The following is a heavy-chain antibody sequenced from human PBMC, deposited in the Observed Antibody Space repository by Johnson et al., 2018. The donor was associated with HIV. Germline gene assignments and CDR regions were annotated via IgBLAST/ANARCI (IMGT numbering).Heavy chain of an antibody. Sequence: HVQLVESGGGVVQPGKSLRLSCAASGFEFSTYGMQWVRQVPGKGLEWVAVIWYDDTYKYYRDSVKGRFAISRDNSNNAVYLQMDSLRTEDTAVYYCAKVLELELGPVDRWGQGTTVIVSS. V-gene: IGHV3-33*06. J-gene: IGHJ3*02. CDR1: GFEFSTYG. CDR2: IWYDDTYK. D-gene: IGHD1-7*01. CDR3: AKVLELELGPVDR.